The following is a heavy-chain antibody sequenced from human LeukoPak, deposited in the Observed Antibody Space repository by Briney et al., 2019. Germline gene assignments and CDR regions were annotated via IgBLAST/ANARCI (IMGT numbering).Heavy chain of an antibody. CDR3: ARGPLTQYYYMDV. V-gene: IGHV1-2*02. Sequence: GASVKVSCKASGYTFTGYYMHWVRQAPGQGLEWMGWINPNSGGTNYAQKFQGRVTMTRDTSISTAYMELSRLSSDATAVYYCARGPLTQYYYMDVWGKGTTVTVSS. CDR2: INPNSGGT. CDR1: GYTFTGYY. J-gene: IGHJ6*03.